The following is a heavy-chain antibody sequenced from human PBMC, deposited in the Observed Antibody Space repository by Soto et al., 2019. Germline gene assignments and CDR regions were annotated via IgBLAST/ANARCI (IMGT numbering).Heavy chain of an antibody. CDR2: ISSSSSYT. CDR1: GFTFSDYY. J-gene: IGHJ4*02. Sequence: GGSLRLSCAASGFTFSDYYMSWIRQAPGKGLEWVSYISSSSSYTNYADSLKGRFTISRDNAKNSLYLQMNSLRAEDTAVYYCARDNEQWLVRGDYWGQGTLVTVSS. D-gene: IGHD6-19*01. V-gene: IGHV3-11*06. CDR3: ARDNEQWLVRGDY.